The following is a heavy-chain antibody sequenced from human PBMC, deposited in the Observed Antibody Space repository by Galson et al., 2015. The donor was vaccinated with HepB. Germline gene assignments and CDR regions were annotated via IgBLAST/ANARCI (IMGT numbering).Heavy chain of an antibody. Sequence: SETLSLTCTVSGGSISSYYWSWIRQPAGKGLEWIGRIYTSGSTNYNPSLKSRVTMSVDTSKNQFSLKLSSVTAADTAVYYCASTRHDYGDYGAWNYFDYWGQETLVTVSS. CDR2: IYTSGST. CDR1: GGSISSYY. CDR3: ASTRHDYGDYGAWNYFDY. D-gene: IGHD4-17*01. J-gene: IGHJ4*02. V-gene: IGHV4-4*07.